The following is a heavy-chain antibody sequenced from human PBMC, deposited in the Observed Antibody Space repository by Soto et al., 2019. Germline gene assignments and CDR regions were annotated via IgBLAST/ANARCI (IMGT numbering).Heavy chain of an antibody. J-gene: IGHJ3*02. V-gene: IGHV4-4*02. CDR2: IYHSGST. CDR3: TSKFGQLLAEAFDI. Sequence: SETLSLTCAVSGDSVSRSYWWSWVRQLPGKGLEWIGEIYHSGSTIYNPSLQSRVTLSVDKSKNEFSLKMSSVTDADAAVYYWTSKFGQLLAEAFDIWGQGTMVTVSS. D-gene: IGHD3-10*01. CDR1: GDSVSRSYW.